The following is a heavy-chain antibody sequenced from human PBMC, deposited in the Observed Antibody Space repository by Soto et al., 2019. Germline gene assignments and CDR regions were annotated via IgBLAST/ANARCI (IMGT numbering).Heavy chain of an antibody. CDR1: GGSISSGGYY. J-gene: IGHJ4*02. CDR2: IYYSGST. V-gene: IGHV4-31*03. CDR3: AREWRDYYFDY. Sequence: QVQLQESGPGLVKPSQILSLTCTVSGGSISSGGYYWSWIRQHPGKGLEWIGYIYYSGSTYYNPSLKSRVTISVDTSENQFSLKLSSVTAADTAVYYCAREWRDYYFDYWGQGTLVTVSS.